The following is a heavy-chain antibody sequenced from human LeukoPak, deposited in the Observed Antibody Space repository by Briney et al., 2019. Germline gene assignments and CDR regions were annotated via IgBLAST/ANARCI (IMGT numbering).Heavy chain of an antibody. D-gene: IGHD6-19*01. V-gene: IGHV4-31*03. Sequence: PSETLSLTCTVSGGSIRSSYYYWGWIRQHPGTGLEWIGYIYYSGSTYYNPSLKSRVTISVDTSKNQFSLKLSSVTAADTAVYYCARDRAVAGYYFDYWGQGTLVTVSS. CDR3: ARDRAVAGYYFDY. CDR1: GGSIRSSYYY. CDR2: IYYSGST. J-gene: IGHJ4*02.